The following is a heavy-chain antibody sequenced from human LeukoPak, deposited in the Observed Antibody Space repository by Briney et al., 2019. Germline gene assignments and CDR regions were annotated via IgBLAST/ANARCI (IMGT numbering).Heavy chain of an antibody. CDR1: GFTFSDYY. CDR2: ISSSGSTI. V-gene: IGHV3-11*01. D-gene: IGHD2-21*02. Sequence: NPGGSLRLSCAASGFTFSDYYMSWIRQAPGKGLEWVSYISSSGSTIYYADSVKGRFTISRDNAKNSLYLQMNSLRAEDTAVYYCARHAYCGGDCPKYYYYYGMDVWGQGTTVTVSS. CDR3: ARHAYCGGDCPKYYYYYGMDV. J-gene: IGHJ6*02.